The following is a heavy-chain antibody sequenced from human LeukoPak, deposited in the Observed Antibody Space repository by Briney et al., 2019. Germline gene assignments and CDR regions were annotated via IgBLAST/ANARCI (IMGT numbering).Heavy chain of an antibody. V-gene: IGHV4-59*01. CDR1: SGSISSYY. J-gene: IGHJ4*02. Sequence: PSETLSLTCTVSSGSISSYYWSWIRQPPGKGLEWIGYVHYSGSANYNPSLKSRLTISVGTSKNQISLKLSSVTAADTAVYYCARAYSSAWTDPFDFWGQGTLVTVSS. CDR3: ARAYSSAWTDPFDF. D-gene: IGHD6-19*01. CDR2: VHYSGSA.